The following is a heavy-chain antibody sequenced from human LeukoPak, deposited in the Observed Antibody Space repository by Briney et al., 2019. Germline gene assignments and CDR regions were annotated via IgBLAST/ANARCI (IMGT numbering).Heavy chain of an antibody. J-gene: IGHJ6*04. Sequence: PGGSLRLSCAASEFTFSSYSMNWVRQAPGKGLEWVSYISSGSGTIYYADSVKGRFTISRDNAKNSLYLQMNSLRAEDTAVYYCAELGITMIGGVWGKGTTVTISS. CDR2: ISSGSGTI. V-gene: IGHV3-48*04. CDR3: AELGITMIGGV. CDR1: EFTFSSYS. D-gene: IGHD3-10*02.